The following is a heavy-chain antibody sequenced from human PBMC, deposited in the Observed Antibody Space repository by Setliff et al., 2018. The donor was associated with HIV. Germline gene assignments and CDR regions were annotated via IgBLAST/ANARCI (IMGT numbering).Heavy chain of an antibody. CDR3: ARTYSSNWYIDY. V-gene: IGHV4-34*01. CDR2: IYHSGST. CDR1: GGSFSGYY. D-gene: IGHD6-13*01. J-gene: IGHJ4*02. Sequence: NPSETLSLTCAVYGGSFSGYYWSWIRQPPGKGLEWIGSIYHSGSTYDSPSLKSRVTISVDTSKNQFSLKLSSVTAADTAIYYCARTYSSNWYIDYWGQGTLVTVSS.